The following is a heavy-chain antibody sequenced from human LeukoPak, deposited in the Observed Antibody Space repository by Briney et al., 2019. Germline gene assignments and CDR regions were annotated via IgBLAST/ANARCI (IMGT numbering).Heavy chain of an antibody. CDR2: IIPIFGTA. Sequence: SVKVSCKASGGTFSSYAISWVRQAPGQGLEWMGRIIPIFGTANYAQKFQGRVTITTDESTSTADIELSSLRSEDTAVYYCARGLILGYSYGYYFDYWGQGTLVTVSS. J-gene: IGHJ4*02. CDR1: GGTFSSYA. V-gene: IGHV1-69*05. D-gene: IGHD5-18*01. CDR3: ARGLILGYSYGYYFDY.